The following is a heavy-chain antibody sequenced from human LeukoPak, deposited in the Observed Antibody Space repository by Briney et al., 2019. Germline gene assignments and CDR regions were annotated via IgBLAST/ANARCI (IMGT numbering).Heavy chain of an antibody. D-gene: IGHD3-3*01. Sequence: GGSLRLSCTTSGFTFGGYAMNWFRQAPGKGLEWVGFIRGERYSGTTEYAASVRDRCTISRDDSKSSAYLQMNSLKTGDTAVYYCSRRSDFRSDIRHFDSWGQGTLVTVSS. CDR3: SRRSDFRSDIRHFDS. V-gene: IGHV3-49*03. CDR1: GFTFGGYA. J-gene: IGHJ4*02. CDR2: IRGERYSGTT.